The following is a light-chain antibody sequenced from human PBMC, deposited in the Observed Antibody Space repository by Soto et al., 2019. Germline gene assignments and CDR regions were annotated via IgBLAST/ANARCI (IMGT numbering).Light chain of an antibody. V-gene: IGKV1-39*01. Sequence: DIQMTQSPSSLSASVGDRVTITCRASRSISSYLNWYQQKPGKAPKLLIYAAASLQSGVPSRFSGSGSGTECTLTISSLQPDDVATYYCQQYNSYFQTFGQGTKVDIK. J-gene: IGKJ1*01. CDR2: AAA. CDR3: QQYNSYFQT. CDR1: RSISSY.